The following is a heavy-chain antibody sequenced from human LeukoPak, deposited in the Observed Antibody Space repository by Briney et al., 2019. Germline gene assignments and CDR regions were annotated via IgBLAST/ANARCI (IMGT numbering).Heavy chain of an antibody. CDR2: ISSSGTTI. D-gene: IGHD6-13*01. V-gene: IGHV3-48*03. CDR1: GFTFSSYE. CDR3: AREGQQLAFDY. J-gene: IGHJ4*02. Sequence: PGGSLRLSCAASGFTFSSYEMNWVRQAPGKGLEWVSYISSSGTTIYSADSVKGRFTISRDNAKNSLYLQMNSLRAEDTAVYYCAREGQQLAFDYWGQGTLVTVSS.